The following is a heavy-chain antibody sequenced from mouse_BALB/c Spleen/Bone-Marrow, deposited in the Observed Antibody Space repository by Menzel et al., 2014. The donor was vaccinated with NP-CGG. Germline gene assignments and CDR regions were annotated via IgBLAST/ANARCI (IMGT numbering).Heavy chain of an antibody. D-gene: IGHD5-1*01. CDR2: INPSNGGT. Sequence: QVQLKQSGAELVKPGASVKLSCRASGYTFTNYYMYWVKQRPGQGLEWIGEINPSNGGTNFNEKFKSKATLTADKSSSTAYMQLSSLTSEDSAVYYCTRLPHWGQGTSVTVSS. CDR1: GYTFTNYY. V-gene: IGHV1S81*02. J-gene: IGHJ4*01. CDR3: TRLPH.